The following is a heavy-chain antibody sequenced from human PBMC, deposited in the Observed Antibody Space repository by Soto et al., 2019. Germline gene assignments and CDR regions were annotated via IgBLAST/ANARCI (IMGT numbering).Heavy chain of an antibody. Sequence: ASVKVSCKASGYTFTSYAMHWVRQAPGQRLEWMGWINAGNGNTKYSQKFQGRATITRDTSASTAYMELSSLRSEDTAVYYCARGGYYYDSSGYGDDAFDIWGQGTMVTVSS. CDR1: GYTFTSYA. V-gene: IGHV1-3*01. CDR2: INAGNGNT. J-gene: IGHJ3*02. CDR3: ARGGYYYDSSGYGDDAFDI. D-gene: IGHD3-22*01.